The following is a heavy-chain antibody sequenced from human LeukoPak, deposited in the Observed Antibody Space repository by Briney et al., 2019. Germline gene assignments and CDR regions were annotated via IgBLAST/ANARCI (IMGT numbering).Heavy chain of an antibody. V-gene: IGHV3-53*01. J-gene: IGHJ6*03. D-gene: IGHD3-10*01. CDR3: ARARPYYYGSGSYRYYYYMDV. CDR1: GFTVSSNY. Sequence: PGGSLRLSCAASGFTVSSNYMSWVRQAPGKGLEWVSVIYSGGSTYHADSVKGRFTITRDNSKNTLYLQMNSLRAEDTAVYYCARARPYYYGSGSYRYYYYMDVWGKGTTVTVSS. CDR2: IYSGGST.